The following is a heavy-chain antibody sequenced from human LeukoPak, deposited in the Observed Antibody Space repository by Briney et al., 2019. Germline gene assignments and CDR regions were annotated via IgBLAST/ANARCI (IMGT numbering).Heavy chain of an antibody. CDR3: GKDQRTSGGNSVDS. V-gene: IGHV3-30*02. J-gene: IGHJ4*02. D-gene: IGHD4-23*01. CDR2: VRYDGVNK. Sequence: GGSLRLSCAASGFIFNSYGMHWVRRAPGKGLEWVGFVRYDGVNKYYADSVKGRFTVSRDNSKNTLYLQMNSLRPEDTAVYYCGKDQRTSGGNSVDSWGQGTLVTVS. CDR1: GFIFNSYG.